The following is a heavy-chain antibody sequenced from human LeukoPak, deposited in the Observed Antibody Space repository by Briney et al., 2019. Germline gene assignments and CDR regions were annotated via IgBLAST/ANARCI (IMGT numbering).Heavy chain of an antibody. CDR1: GFTFSSYA. J-gene: IGHJ4*02. V-gene: IGHV3-23*01. CDR3: ARDRYTSTWGPFDY. Sequence: PGGSLRLSCAASGFTFSSYAMSWVRQAPGKGLEWVSAISGSGASTYYADSVKGRSTISRDNSKNTLYLQMNSLRAEDTALYYCARDRYTSTWGPFDYWGQGTLVTVSS. D-gene: IGHD6-13*01. CDR2: ISGSGAST.